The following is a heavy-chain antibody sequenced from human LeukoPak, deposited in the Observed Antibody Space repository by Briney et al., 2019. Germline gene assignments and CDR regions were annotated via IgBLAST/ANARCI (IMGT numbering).Heavy chain of an antibody. J-gene: IGHJ4*02. D-gene: IGHD3-22*01. Sequence: SETLSLTCTVSGGSISSSPYYWGWIRQPPGKGLEWIGEINHSGSTNYNPSLKSRVTISVDTSKNQFSLKLSSVTAADTAVYYCASLPTVYSRGYLALWGQGTLVTVSS. CDR1: GGSISSSPYY. CDR2: INHSGST. V-gene: IGHV4-39*07. CDR3: ASLPTVYSRGYLAL.